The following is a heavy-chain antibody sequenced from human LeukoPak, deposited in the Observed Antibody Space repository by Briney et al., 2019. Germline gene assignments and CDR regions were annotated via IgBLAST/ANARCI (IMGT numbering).Heavy chain of an antibody. CDR1: GFTFSNYA. CDR2: ISGTGGRT. CDR3: AKKRQSSGWTYFDY. Sequence: GGSLRLSCTASGFTFSNYAMTWVRQAPGKGLEWVSSISGTGGRTYSADSVKGRFTISRDNSKTTLYLHMNGLRAEDTAVYYCAKKRQSSGWTYFDYWGQGTLVTVSS. J-gene: IGHJ4*02. D-gene: IGHD6-19*01. V-gene: IGHV3-23*01.